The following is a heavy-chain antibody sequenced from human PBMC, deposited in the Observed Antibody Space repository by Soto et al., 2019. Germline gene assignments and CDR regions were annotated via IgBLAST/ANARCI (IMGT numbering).Heavy chain of an antibody. Sequence: LGGSLRLSCATSGFILSDCAMNWVRQAPGKGLEWVSYISSSSSVIDYADSVKGRFTVSRYNARNSLYLQMNSLRAEDTALYYCARDLSWGSNWYYYMDVWGKGTTVTVSS. V-gene: IGHV3-48*01. CDR2: ISSSSSVI. D-gene: IGHD7-27*01. J-gene: IGHJ6*03. CDR1: GFILSDCA. CDR3: ARDLSWGSNWYYYMDV.